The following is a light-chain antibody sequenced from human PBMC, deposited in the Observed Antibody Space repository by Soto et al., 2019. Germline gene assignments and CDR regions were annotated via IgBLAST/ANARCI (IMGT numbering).Light chain of an antibody. V-gene: IGKV2D-30*01. CDR1: QSLVYSDGNTD. J-gene: IGKJ2*01. CDR2: KVS. Sequence: DVVMTQSPLSLPVTLGQPASISCRSSQSLVYSDGNTDLNWFQQRPGQSPRRLICKVSKWDSGAPDRFSGSVSGADFTLKISGVEAEDVGVCFCLQGTHWPFGQGTKLEIK. CDR3: LQGTHWP.